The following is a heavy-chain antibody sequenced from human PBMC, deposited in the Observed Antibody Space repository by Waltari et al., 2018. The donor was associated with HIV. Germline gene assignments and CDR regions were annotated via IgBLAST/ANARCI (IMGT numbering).Heavy chain of an antibody. CDR2: INPEGTIT. V-gene: IGHV3-74*03. D-gene: IGHD6-19*01. CDR3: ARGWYIDY. CDR1: GFTFSSHW. Sequence: EVLLVESGGGSVQPGGSLTLSCAAPGFTFSSHWMQWVRQVPGKGLVWVSRINPEGTITTYADSVKGRFTVSRDNAKYTLYLQMNSLRVEDTALYYCARGWYIDYWGQGTLVTVSS. J-gene: IGHJ4*02.